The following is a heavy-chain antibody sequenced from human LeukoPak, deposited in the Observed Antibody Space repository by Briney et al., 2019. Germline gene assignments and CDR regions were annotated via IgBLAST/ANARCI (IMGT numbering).Heavy chain of an antibody. Sequence: SETLSLTCAVYGGSFSGYYWSWIRQPPGKGLEWIGEINHSGSTNYNPSLKSRVTISVDTSKNQFSLKLSSVTATDTAVYYCASVSLPDVLRGGYERSALNTPGVWGQGTTVTVSS. CDR1: GGSFSGYY. CDR3: ASVSLPDVLRGGYERSALNTPGV. V-gene: IGHV4-34*01. D-gene: IGHD2-8*01. CDR2: INHSGST. J-gene: IGHJ6*02.